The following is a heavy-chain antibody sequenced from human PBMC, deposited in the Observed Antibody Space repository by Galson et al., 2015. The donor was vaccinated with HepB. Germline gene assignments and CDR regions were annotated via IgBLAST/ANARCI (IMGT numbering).Heavy chain of an antibody. CDR2: IGGSGGST. D-gene: IGHD2-2*01. CDR3: AKATAAWAGGDKFGYYFDY. V-gene: IGHV3-23*01. Sequence: SLRLSCAASGFTFSNYVMTWVRQAPGKGLEWVSAIGGSGGSTYYADSVKGRFTISRDNSKNTLYLQMNSLRAEDTAVYYCAKATAAWAGGDKFGYYFDYWGQGTLVTVSS. CDR1: GFTFSNYV. J-gene: IGHJ4*02.